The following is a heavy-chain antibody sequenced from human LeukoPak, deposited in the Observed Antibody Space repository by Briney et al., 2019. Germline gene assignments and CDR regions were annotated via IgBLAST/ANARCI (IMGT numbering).Heavy chain of an antibody. Sequence: GESLKIPCKGSGYSFTSYWIGWVRQMPGKGLEWMGIIYPGDSDTRYSPSFQGQVTISADKSIITAYLQWSSLKASDTAMYYCARRVAVAGQEDYFDYWGQGTLVTVSS. CDR1: GYSFTSYW. CDR2: IYPGDSDT. D-gene: IGHD6-19*01. V-gene: IGHV5-51*01. CDR3: ARRVAVAGQEDYFDY. J-gene: IGHJ4*02.